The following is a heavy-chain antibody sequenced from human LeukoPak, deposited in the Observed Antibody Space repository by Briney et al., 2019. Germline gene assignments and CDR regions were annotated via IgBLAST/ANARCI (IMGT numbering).Heavy chain of an antibody. D-gene: IGHD6-25*01. CDR1: GGSISSYY. CDR3: ARQGGGFWYFDL. CDR2: IYYSGST. J-gene: IGHJ2*01. Sequence: KSSGTLSLTCTVSGGSISSYYWSWIRQPPGKGLEWIGYIYYSGSTNYNPSLKSRVTISVDTSKNQFSLKLSSVTAADTAVYYCARQGGGFWYFDLWGRGTLVTVSS. V-gene: IGHV4-59*08.